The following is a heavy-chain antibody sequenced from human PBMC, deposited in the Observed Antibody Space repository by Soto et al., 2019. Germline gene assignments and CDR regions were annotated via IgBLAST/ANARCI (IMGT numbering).Heavy chain of an antibody. V-gene: IGHV4-4*02. CDR2: SYYSGSV. CDR3: ARGSFVTHYHSYHMDF. D-gene: IGHD2-21*02. J-gene: IGHJ6*04. CDR1: SDSISRSHW. Sequence: SETLSLTCAVSSDSISRSHWLTWVRQSPGKGLEWLGDSYYSGSVYYNPSLRSRISISMDKSNNQFSLNLSSVTAADTAVYYCARGSFVTHYHSYHMDFWGKGIPVTVSS.